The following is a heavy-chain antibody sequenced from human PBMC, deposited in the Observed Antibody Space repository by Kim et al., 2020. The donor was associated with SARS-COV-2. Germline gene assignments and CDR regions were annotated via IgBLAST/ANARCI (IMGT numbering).Heavy chain of an antibody. CDR3: ATMLRITMIVVVRGYFDY. V-gene: IGHV3-23*01. CDR1: GFTFSSYA. Sequence: GGSLRLSCAASGFTFSSYAMSWVRQAPGKGLEWVSAISGSGGSTYYADSVKGRFTISRDNSKNTLYLQMNSLRAEDTAVYYCATMLRITMIVVVRGYFDYWGQGTLVTVSS. CDR2: ISGSGGST. J-gene: IGHJ4*02. D-gene: IGHD3-22*01.